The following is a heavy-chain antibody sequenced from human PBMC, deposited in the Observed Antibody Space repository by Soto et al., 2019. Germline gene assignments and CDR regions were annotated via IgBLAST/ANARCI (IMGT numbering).Heavy chain of an antibody. CDR3: GAEIKCGGDCSLDY. J-gene: IGHJ4*02. CDR1: GFSITSSA. CDR2: IVVGSGDT. D-gene: IGHD2-21*02. Sequence: SVKVSCKASGFSITSSAVLWVRRVRGQRLECIGWIVVGSGDTNYAQKFQNRVTITRDTSTSTAYMELSSLRSEDTAVYYYGAEIKCGGDCSLDYWDQGTLATVSS. V-gene: IGHV1-58*01.